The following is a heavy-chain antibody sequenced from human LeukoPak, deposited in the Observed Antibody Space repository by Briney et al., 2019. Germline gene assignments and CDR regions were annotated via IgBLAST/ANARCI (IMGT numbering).Heavy chain of an antibody. CDR3: AKGDYDFWNYFDY. V-gene: IGHV3-23*01. J-gene: IGHJ4*02. CDR2: ISGSGGST. Sequence: PGGSLRLSCAAPGFTFSSYAMSWVRQAPGKGLEWVSAISGSGGSTYYAGSVKGRFTISRDNSKNTLYLQMNSLRAEDTAVYYCAKGDYDFWNYFDYWGQGTLVTVSS. D-gene: IGHD3-3*01. CDR1: GFTFSSYA.